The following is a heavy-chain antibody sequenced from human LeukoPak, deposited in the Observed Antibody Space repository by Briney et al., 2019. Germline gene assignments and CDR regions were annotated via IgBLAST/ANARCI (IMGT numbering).Heavy chain of an antibody. CDR1: GFTFSSYA. J-gene: IGHJ4*02. CDR2: ISGSGRGTNT. CDR3: AKAGSIKFDC. V-gene: IGHV3-23*01. D-gene: IGHD1-26*01. Sequence: GGSLRLSCAASGFTFSSYAMSWVRQAPGKGLEWVSGISGSGRGTNTYYADSVKGRFTISRDNSKNTLYLQMNSLRAEDRAVYYCAKAGSIKFDCWGQGTLVTVAS.